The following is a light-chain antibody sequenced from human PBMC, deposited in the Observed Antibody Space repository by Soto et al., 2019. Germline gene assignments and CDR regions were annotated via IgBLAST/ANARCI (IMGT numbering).Light chain of an antibody. CDR1: PSVTGNY. Sequence: ETVLTQSPGTLSLSPGERATLFCRASPSVTGNYLAWYQQKPGQAPRLLIYGASSRATGIPDRFSGSGSGTDVTLTISRLEPEDFAVYYWQQHGTSPPSWTFGQGTKVEIK. CDR3: QQHGTSPPSWT. V-gene: IGKV3-20*01. J-gene: IGKJ1*01. CDR2: GAS.